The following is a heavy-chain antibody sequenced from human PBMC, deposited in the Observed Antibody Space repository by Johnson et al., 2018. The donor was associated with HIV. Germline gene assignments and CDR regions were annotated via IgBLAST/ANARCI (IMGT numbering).Heavy chain of an antibody. V-gene: IGHV3-30*14. CDR1: GFTFSNYA. Sequence: QVQLVESGGGVVQPGRSLRLSCAASGFTFSNYAMHWVRQAPGRGLEWVAVISYDGSNKYYADSVKGRFTISRDNSKKTLFLQMNSLRPEDTAVYYCAKDERAAAGTRGLDAFDIWGQGTMV. D-gene: IGHD6-13*01. J-gene: IGHJ3*02. CDR2: ISYDGSNK. CDR3: AKDERAAAGTRGLDAFDI.